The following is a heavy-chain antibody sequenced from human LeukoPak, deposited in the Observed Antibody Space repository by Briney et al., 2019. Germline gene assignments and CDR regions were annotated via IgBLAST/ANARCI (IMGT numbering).Heavy chain of an antibody. V-gene: IGHV3-7*01. D-gene: IGHD1-26*01. CDR1: GFTFSSYS. Sequence: GGSLRLSCAASGFTFSSYSMNWVRQAPGKGLEWVANIKQDGSEKYYVDSVKGRFTISRDNAKNSLYLQMNSLRAEDTAVYYCARTVRAFDYWGQGTLVTVSS. CDR3: ARTVRAFDY. CDR2: IKQDGSEK. J-gene: IGHJ4*02.